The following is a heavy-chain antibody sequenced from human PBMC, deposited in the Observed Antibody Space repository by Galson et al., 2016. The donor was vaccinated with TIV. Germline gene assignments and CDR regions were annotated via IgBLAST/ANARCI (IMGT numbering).Heavy chain of an antibody. CDR3: AREIPCGGSCYFFDD. Sequence: SVKVSCKASGGTLNNYAVNWVRQAPGQGLEWMGGLLPLSAITNYAQKFQDRVTITTDEFTSTVYMELSSLRSGDTAVYFCAREIPCGGSCYFFDDWGQGTLVTVSS. CDR1: GGTLNNYA. D-gene: IGHD2-15*01. CDR2: LLPLSAIT. J-gene: IGHJ4*02. V-gene: IGHV1-69*05.